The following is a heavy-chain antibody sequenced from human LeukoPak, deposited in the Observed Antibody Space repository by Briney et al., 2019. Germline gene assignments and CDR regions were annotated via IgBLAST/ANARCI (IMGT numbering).Heavy chain of an antibody. D-gene: IGHD3-3*01. Sequence: SETLSLTCAVYGGSFSGYYWSWIRQPPGKGLEWIGAINHSGSTNYNPSLKSRVTISVDTSKNQFSLKLSSVTAADTAVYYCARGRYYDFWSGYSDAFDIWGQGTMVTVSS. CDR1: GGSFSGYY. CDR3: ARGRYYDFWSGYSDAFDI. CDR2: INHSGST. J-gene: IGHJ3*02. V-gene: IGHV4-34*01.